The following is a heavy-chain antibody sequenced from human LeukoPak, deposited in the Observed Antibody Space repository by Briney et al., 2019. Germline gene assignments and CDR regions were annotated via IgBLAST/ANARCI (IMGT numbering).Heavy chain of an antibody. CDR2: INPNSGGT. V-gene: IGHV1-2*02. J-gene: IGHJ4*02. CDR1: GYTFTGYY. CDR3: ARGSPYYYDSSGYSGFDY. Sequence: GASVKVSCKASGYTFTGYYMHWVRQAPGQGLEWMGWINPNSGGTNYAQKFQGRVTMTRDTSISTAYMELSRLRSDDTAVYYCARGSPYYYDSSGYSGFDYWGQGTLVTVSS. D-gene: IGHD3-22*01.